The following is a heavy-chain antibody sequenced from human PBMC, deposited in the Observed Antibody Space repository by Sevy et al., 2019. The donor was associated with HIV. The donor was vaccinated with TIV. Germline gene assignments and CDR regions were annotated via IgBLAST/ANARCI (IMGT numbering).Heavy chain of an antibody. J-gene: IGHJ4*02. V-gene: IGHV3-30*18. D-gene: IGHD4-17*01. Sequence: GGSLRLSCAASGFTFSSYDMHWVRQAPGKGLEWVALISFGGSSKEYTDSLKGRFTISRDNSKNTLYLQMNSLRAEDSGVYYCAKDRWGSGDFRGYFDHWGQGTLVTVSS. CDR1: GFTFSSYD. CDR2: ISFGGSSK. CDR3: AKDRWGSGDFRGYFDH.